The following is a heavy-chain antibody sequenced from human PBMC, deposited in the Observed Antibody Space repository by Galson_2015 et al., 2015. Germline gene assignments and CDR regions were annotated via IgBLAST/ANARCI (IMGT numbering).Heavy chain of an antibody. V-gene: IGHV3-23*01. J-gene: IGHJ5*02. CDR1: GFIFSSHA. Sequence: SLRLSCAASGFIFSSHAMYWVRQAPGKGLEWVSAVSGGGGSTYYADSVKGRFTISRDNSKNTLYLQMNSLRAEDTAVYYCAKGIYTSTYYWFDPWGQGTLVTVSS. CDR2: VSGGGGST. CDR3: AKGIYTSTYYWFDP. D-gene: IGHD6-13*01.